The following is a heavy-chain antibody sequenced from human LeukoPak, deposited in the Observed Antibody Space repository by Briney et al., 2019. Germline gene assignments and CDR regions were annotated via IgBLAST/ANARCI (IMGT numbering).Heavy chain of an antibody. CDR3: AKDRDYYDFWSGYEPYYFDY. Sequence: PGGSLRLSCAASGFTFSSYAMSWVRQAPGKGLEWVSAISGSGGSTYYADSVKGRFTISRDNSKNTLYLQMNSLRAEDTAVHYCAKDRDYYDFWSGYEPYYFDYWGQGTLVTVSA. J-gene: IGHJ4*02. D-gene: IGHD3-3*01. CDR1: GFTFSSYA. V-gene: IGHV3-23*01. CDR2: ISGSGGST.